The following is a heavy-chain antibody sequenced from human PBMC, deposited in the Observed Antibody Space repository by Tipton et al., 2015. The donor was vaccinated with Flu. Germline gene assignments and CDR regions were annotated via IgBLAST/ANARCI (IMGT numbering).Heavy chain of an antibody. CDR1: GDSFSSDW. CDR3: VRQLSMLRGVQNAFDV. Sequence: VQLVQSGAEVKEPGESLKISCRASGDSFSSDWIGWVRQAPGTGLEWMAMMLPDDSRSTYSPSFQGQVTISADKSISTAHLQWSSLKASDTAMYYCVRQLSMLRGVQNAFDVWGQGTMVTVSS. J-gene: IGHJ3*01. V-gene: IGHV5-51*01. D-gene: IGHD3-10*01. CDR2: MLPDDSRS.